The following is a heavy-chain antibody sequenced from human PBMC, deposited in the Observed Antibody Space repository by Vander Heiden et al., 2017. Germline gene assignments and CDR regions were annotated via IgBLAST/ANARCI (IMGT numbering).Heavy chain of an antibody. CDR2: INPSGGST. Sequence: QVQLVQSGAAAKKPGASVKVSCRASGYTFTSYYMHWLRQAPGQGAEWMGIINPSGGSTSYAQKFQGRVTMTRDTSTSTVYMELSSLRSEDTAVYYCARAKGYDNWFDPWGQGTLVTVSS. CDR3: ARAKGYDNWFDP. J-gene: IGHJ5*02. D-gene: IGHD5-18*01. CDR1: GYTFTSYY. V-gene: IGHV1-46*01.